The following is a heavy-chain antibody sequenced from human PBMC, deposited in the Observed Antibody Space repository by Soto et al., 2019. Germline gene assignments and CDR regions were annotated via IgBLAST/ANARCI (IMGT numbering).Heavy chain of an antibody. CDR3: ARVERDMGCYYYYGMDV. CDR1: GGTFSSYT. J-gene: IGHJ6*02. CDR2: IIPILGIA. Sequence: QVQLVQSGAEVKKPGSSVKVSCKASGGTFSSYTISWVRQAPGQGLEWMGRIIPILGIANYAQKFQGRVTMTGDKSTSTDYMELSGLRSEDKAGYCCARVERDMGCYYYYGMDVWGQGTTVTVSS. D-gene: IGHD1-26*01. V-gene: IGHV1-69*02.